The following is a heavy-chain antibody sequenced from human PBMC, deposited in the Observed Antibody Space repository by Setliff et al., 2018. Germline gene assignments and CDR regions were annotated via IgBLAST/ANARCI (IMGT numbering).Heavy chain of an antibody. Sequence: SETLSLTCAVSGASINSGTYYWSWIRQPAGKGLEWVGRLHTSGSTTYNPSLQSRVTISVDTSKNHFSLILRSVTAADTAVYYCARGRMRGSCSGPSCTYDPFDIWGQGTPVTVSS. CDR2: LHTSGST. CDR1: GASINSGTYY. D-gene: IGHD2-2*01. J-gene: IGHJ3*02. V-gene: IGHV4-61*02. CDR3: ARGRMRGSCSGPSCTYDPFDI.